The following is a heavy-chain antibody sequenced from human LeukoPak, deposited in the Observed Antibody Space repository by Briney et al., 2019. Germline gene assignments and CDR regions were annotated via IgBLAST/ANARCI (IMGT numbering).Heavy chain of an antibody. Sequence: GGSLRLSCAASGLTFSSYGMHWVRQAPGKGLEWVAFIRYDGSNKYYADSVKGRFTISRDNSKNTLYLQMNSLRAEDTAVYYCAKDPRGGMITFGGVIVDYWGQGTLVTVSS. CDR2: IRYDGSNK. CDR3: AKDPRGGMITFGGVIVDY. V-gene: IGHV3-30*02. CDR1: GLTFSSYG. J-gene: IGHJ4*02. D-gene: IGHD3-16*02.